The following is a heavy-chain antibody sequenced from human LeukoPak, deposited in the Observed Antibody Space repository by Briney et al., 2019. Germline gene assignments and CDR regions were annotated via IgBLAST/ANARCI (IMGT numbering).Heavy chain of an antibody. J-gene: IGHJ4*02. CDR2: INHSGST. CDR3: ARRTGYGSGSHYASFDY. Sequence: SETLSLTCAVYGGSFSGYYWSWIRQPPGKGLEWIGEINHSGSTNYNPSLKSRVTISVDTSKNQFSLKLSSVTAADTAVYNCARRTGYGSGSHYASFDYWGQGTLVTVSS. D-gene: IGHD3-10*01. V-gene: IGHV4-34*01. CDR1: GGSFSGYY.